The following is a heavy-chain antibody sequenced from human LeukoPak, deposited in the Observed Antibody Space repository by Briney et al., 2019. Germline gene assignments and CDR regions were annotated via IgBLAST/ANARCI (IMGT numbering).Heavy chain of an antibody. Sequence: SETLSLTCTVSGGSISSSSYYWGWIRQPPGKGLEWIGSIYYSGSTYYNPSLKSRVTISVDTSKNQFSLKLSSVTAADTAVYYCVRVRDCTNGVCFGYYFDYWGQGTLVTVYS. J-gene: IGHJ4*02. V-gene: IGHV4-39*07. CDR1: GGSISSSSYY. CDR2: IYYSGST. CDR3: VRVRDCTNGVCFGYYFDY. D-gene: IGHD2-8*01.